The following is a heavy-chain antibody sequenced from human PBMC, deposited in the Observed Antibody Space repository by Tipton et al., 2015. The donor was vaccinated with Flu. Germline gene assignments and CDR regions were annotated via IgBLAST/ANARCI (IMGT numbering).Heavy chain of an antibody. CDR1: GGSIDHFF. J-gene: IGHJ4*02. V-gene: IGHV4-59*08. CDR3: ARRACNGPCHFDY. Sequence: TLSLTCIVSGGSIDHFFWGWIRQPPGKGLEWLGYIFYTGNTFYNPSLGSRVAMSLGTSGNQFSLHLNSVTASDTAVYYCARRACNGPCHFDYWGQGALVTVSS. D-gene: IGHD2-8*01. CDR2: IFYTGNT.